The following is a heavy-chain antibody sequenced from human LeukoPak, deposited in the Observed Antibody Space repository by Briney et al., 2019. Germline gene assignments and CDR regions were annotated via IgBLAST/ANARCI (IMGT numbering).Heavy chain of an antibody. CDR1: GYTFTSYA. CDR2: INAGNGNT. CDR3: ARARGILIAAPRVVWFDP. J-gene: IGHJ5*02. D-gene: IGHD6-13*01. V-gene: IGHV1-3*01. Sequence: ASVKVSCKASGYTFTSYAMHWVRQAPGQRLEWMGWINAGNGNTKYSQKFQGRVTITRDTSASTAYMELSSLRSEDTAVYYCARARGILIAAPRVVWFDPWGQGTLVTVSS.